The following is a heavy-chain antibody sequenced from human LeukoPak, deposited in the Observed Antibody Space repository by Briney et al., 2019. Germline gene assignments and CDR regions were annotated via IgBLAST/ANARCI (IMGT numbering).Heavy chain of an antibody. J-gene: IGHJ4*02. CDR2: INHSGST. CDR3: ARRYYGSGTNYLDY. CDR1: GGSFSGYY. Sequence: PSETPSLTCAVYGGSFSGYYWSWIRQPPGKGLEWIGEINHSGSTNYNPSLKSRVTISVDTSKNQFSLNLSSVTAADTAVYYCARRYYGSGTNYLDYWGQGTLVTVSS. D-gene: IGHD3-10*01. V-gene: IGHV4-34*01.